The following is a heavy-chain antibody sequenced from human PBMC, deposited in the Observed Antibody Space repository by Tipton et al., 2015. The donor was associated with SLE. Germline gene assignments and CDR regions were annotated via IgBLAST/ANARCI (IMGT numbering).Heavy chain of an antibody. Sequence: LRLSCTVSGGSVSSGSYYWAWIRQPPGKGPEWIGTIYYSGSTYYYPSLKSRVTISVDTSKNQFSLKLSSVTAADTAVYYCARGLKNSNYYYYYMYVWGKGTTVTVSS. CDR2: IYYSGST. CDR1: GGSVSSGSYY. V-gene: IGHV4-39*07. J-gene: IGHJ6*03. D-gene: IGHD2/OR15-2a*01. CDR3: ARGLKNSNYYYYYMYV.